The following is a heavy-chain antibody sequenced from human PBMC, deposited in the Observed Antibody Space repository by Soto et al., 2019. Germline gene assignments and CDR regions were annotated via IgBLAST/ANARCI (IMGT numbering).Heavy chain of an antibody. V-gene: IGHV3-33*01. D-gene: IGHD5-18*01. CDR1: GFTFSSYG. CDR3: ARDVKGGGYSYAYGYFDY. J-gene: IGHJ4*02. Sequence: QVPLVESGGGVVQPGRSLRLSCAASGFTFSSYGMHWVRQAPGKGLEWVAVIWYDGSNKYYADSVKGRFTISRDNSKNTLYLQMNSLRAEDTAVYYCARDVKGGGYSYAYGYFDYWGQGTLVTVSS. CDR2: IWYDGSNK.